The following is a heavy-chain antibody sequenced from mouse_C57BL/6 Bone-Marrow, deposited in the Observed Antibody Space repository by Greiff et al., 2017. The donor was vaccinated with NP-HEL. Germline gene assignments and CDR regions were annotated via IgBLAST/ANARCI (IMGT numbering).Heavy chain of an antibody. V-gene: IGHV1-50*01. D-gene: IGHD1-1*01. J-gene: IGHJ2*01. Sequence: QVQLQQPGAELVKPGASVKLSCKASGYTFTSYWMQWVKQRPGQGLEWIGEIDPSDSYTNYNQKFKGKATLTVDTSSSTAYMQLSSLTSEDSAVYYCARSPYYYGSSSFDDWGQGTTLTVSS. CDR1: GYTFTSYW. CDR3: ARSPYYYGSSSFDD. CDR2: IDPSDSYT.